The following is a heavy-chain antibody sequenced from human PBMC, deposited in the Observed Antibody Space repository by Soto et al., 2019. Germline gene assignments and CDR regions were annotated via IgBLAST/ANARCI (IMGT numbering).Heavy chain of an antibody. J-gene: IGHJ4*02. CDR3: ATSVCNVGSCHRLGFDY. D-gene: IGHD2-15*01. V-gene: IGHV4-59*08. Sequence: PSETLSLTCTVSGGSISSYYWSWIRQPPGKGLEWIGYIYYSGSTNYNPSLKSRVTISVDTSKNQFSLKLSSVTAADTAVYYCATSVCNVGSCHRLGFDYWGQGTLVTVSS. CDR2: IYYSGST. CDR1: GGSISSYY.